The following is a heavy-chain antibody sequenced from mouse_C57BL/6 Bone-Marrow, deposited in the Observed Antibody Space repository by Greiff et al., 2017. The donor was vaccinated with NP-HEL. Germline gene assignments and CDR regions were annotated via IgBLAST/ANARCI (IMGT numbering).Heavy chain of an antibody. CDR3: ARDRLTGTRWYFDG. CDR1: GYTFTSYW. J-gene: IGHJ1*03. CDR2: IDPSDSYT. V-gene: IGHV1-69*01. Sequence: QVQLKQPGAELVMPGASVKLSCKASGYTFTSYWMHWVKQRPGQGLEWIGEIDPSDSYTNYNQKFKGKSTLTVDKSSSTAYMQLSSLTSEDSAVYYCARDRLTGTRWYFDGWGTGTTVTVSS. D-gene: IGHD4-1*01.